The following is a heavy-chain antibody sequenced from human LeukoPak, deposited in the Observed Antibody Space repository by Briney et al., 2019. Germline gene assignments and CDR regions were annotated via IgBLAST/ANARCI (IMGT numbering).Heavy chain of an antibody. J-gene: IGHJ1*01. CDR3: ARTKVGATVSEYFQH. Sequence: ASVKVSCKASGYTFTGYYMHWVRQAPGQGLEWMGGINPNSGGTNYAQKFQGRVTMTRDTSISTAYMELSRLRSDDTAVYYCARTKVGATVSEYFQHWGQGTLVTVSS. CDR2: INPNSGGT. V-gene: IGHV1-2*02. D-gene: IGHD1-26*01. CDR1: GYTFTGYY.